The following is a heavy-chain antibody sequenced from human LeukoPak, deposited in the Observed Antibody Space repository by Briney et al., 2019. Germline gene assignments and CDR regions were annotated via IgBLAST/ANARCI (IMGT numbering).Heavy chain of an antibody. J-gene: IGHJ3*02. CDR2: ISAYNGNT. D-gene: IGHD3-22*01. Sequence: ASVKVSCKASGGTFSSYDISWVRQAPGQGLEWMGWISAYNGNTNYAQKLQGRVTMTTDTSTSTAYMELRSLRSDDTAVYYCARGGPGRLIVVVISHAFDIWGQGTMVTVSS. CDR3: ARGGPGRLIVVVISHAFDI. V-gene: IGHV1-18*01. CDR1: GGTFSSYD.